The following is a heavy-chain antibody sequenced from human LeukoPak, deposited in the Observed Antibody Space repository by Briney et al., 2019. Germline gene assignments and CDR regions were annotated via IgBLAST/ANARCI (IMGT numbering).Heavy chain of an antibody. D-gene: IGHD4-17*01. CDR2: IIPIFGTA. CDR3: ARDFGTTVTNYYYYYYMDV. V-gene: IGHV1-69*13. CDR1: GGTFSSYA. J-gene: IGHJ6*03. Sequence: GASVKVSCKASGGTFSSYAISWVRQAPGQGLEWMGGIIPIFGTANYAQKFQGRVTITADESTSTAYMELSSLRSEDTAVYYCARDFGTTVTNYYYYYYMDVWGKGTTVTVSS.